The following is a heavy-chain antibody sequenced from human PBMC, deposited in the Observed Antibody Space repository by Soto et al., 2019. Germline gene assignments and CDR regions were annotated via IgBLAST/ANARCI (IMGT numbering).Heavy chain of an antibody. CDR3: ARSSQSTVTTFGY. Sequence: SETLSLTCTVSGGSIGSGGDYWSWIRQHPGKGLEWIGYIYYSGSTYYNPSLKSRVTISVDTSKNQFSLKLSSVTAADTAVYYCARSSQSTVTTFGYWGQGTLVTVSS. V-gene: IGHV4-31*03. D-gene: IGHD4-17*01. CDR1: GGSIGSGGDY. J-gene: IGHJ4*02. CDR2: IYYSGST.